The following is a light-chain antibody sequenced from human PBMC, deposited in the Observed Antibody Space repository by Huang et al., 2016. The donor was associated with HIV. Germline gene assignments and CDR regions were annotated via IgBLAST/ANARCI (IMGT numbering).Light chain of an antibody. CDR3: QQTYSSPRT. CDR2: AAS. V-gene: IGKV1-39*01. J-gene: IGKJ1*01. CDR1: QTINSY. Sequence: DIQMTQSPSSLSASVGDRVTITCRASQTINSYLHWYQQKPGKAPQLLIYAASNLQSGVPSRFSGGGSGTDFTLTISSLQPEDFATYYCQQTYSSPRTFGLGTKVESK.